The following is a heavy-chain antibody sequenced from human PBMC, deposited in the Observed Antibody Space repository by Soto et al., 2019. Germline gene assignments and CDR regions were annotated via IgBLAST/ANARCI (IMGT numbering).Heavy chain of an antibody. D-gene: IGHD5-12*01. V-gene: IGHV1-69*15. J-gene: IGHJ5*02. CDR1: GDTFSNYA. CDR2: IIPIFGTT. Sequence: QVQLVQSGAEVKKPGSSVKVSCKASGDTFSNYAITWVRQAPGQGLEWVARIIPIFGTTNVAQKFQGRVTINADESTTTAYKELSGLRSDDTAVYFCAKDAGADGYFGNWLDPWGQGTLVTVSS. CDR3: AKDAGADGYFGNWLDP.